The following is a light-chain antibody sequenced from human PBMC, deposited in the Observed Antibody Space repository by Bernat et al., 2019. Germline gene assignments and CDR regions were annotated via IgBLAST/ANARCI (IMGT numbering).Light chain of an antibody. V-gene: IGKV1-16*01. CDR2: DAF. J-gene: IGKJ1*01. CDR3: QQYDAFPLT. CDR1: QGISKY. Sequence: IQLTQSPSSLSASVGDRVTITCRASQGISKYLAWFQQIPGEAPKSLIYDAFNLQSGVPSRFSGSGSGTYFTLTISSLQPDDFVTYYCQQYDAFPLTFGQGTKVEIK.